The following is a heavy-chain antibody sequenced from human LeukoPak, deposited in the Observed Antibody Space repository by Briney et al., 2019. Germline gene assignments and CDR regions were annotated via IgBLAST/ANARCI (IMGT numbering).Heavy chain of an antibody. CDR3: ARDGFLKDSMDAFYI. D-gene: IGHD3-22*01. V-gene: IGHV3-21*01. CDR1: GFTFSSYS. CDR2: IISGSSYI. Sequence: GGALRLSCAASGFTFSSYSMNWVRQAPGEGLEWVSSIISGSSYIFYADSVKGRCTISRDNAQNSLYLQMNSLRAEDTAVYYCARDGFLKDSMDAFYIWGQGTMVTVSS. J-gene: IGHJ3*02.